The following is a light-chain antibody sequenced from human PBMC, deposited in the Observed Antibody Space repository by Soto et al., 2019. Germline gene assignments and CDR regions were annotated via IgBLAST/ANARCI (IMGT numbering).Light chain of an antibody. CDR1: SSNIRVGYD. Sequence: QSVLTQPPSVSGAPGQRVTISCTGSSSNIRVGYDVHWYQQFPGTAPKLLISVNTNRPSGLPDRFSGSKSGTSAPLAITVLQAEDVADYYCQTYDSSLSGVVFGGGTKLTVL. CDR3: QTYDSSLSGVV. CDR2: VNT. V-gene: IGLV1-40*01. J-gene: IGLJ2*01.